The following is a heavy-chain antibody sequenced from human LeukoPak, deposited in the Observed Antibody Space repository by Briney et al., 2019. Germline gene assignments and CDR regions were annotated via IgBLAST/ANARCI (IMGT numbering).Heavy chain of an antibody. V-gene: IGHV4-39*07. CDR3: ARANTVTTWSCDFDY. CDR2: MYYSGST. Sequence: PSETLSLTCTVSGGSISSSSNYWGWIRQPPGKGLEWIGSMYYSGSTYYNPSLKSRVTISVDTSKNQFSLKVTSVTAADTAVYYCARANTVTTWSCDFDYWGQGTLVTVSS. J-gene: IGHJ4*02. CDR1: GGSISSSSNY. D-gene: IGHD4-17*01.